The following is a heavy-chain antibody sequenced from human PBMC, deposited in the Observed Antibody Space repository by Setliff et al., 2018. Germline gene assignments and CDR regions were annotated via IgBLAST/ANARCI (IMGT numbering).Heavy chain of an antibody. V-gene: IGHV3-21*06. CDR2: LSSANI. CDR1: GFAFASYN. J-gene: IGHJ4*02. Sequence: KLGGSLRLSCEASGFAFASYNMIWVRQAPGKGLEWVSSLSSANIVYADSVKGRFTISRDNAKSSLFLQMNSLSAEDTAIYYCASSRTWIPVLDYCGKGTLVTVSS. CDR3: ASSRTWIPVLDY. D-gene: IGHD5-18*01.